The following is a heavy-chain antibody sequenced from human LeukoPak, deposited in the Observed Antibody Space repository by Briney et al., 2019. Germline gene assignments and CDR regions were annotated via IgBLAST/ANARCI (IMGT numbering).Heavy chain of an antibody. CDR1: GYTFTSYG. CDR3: AREHGTDLEMAWFDP. D-gene: IGHD5-24*01. Sequence: ASVKVSCKASGYTFTSYGISWVRQAPGQGLEWMGGIIPIFGTANYAQKFQGRVTITADESTSTAYMELSSLRSEDTAVYYCAREHGTDLEMAWFDPWGQGTLVTVSS. V-gene: IGHV1-69*13. J-gene: IGHJ5*02. CDR2: IIPIFGTA.